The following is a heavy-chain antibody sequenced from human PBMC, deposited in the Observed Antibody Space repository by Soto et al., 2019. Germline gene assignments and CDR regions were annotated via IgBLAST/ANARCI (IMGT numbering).Heavy chain of an antibody. CDR2: IIPILGIA. V-gene: IGHV1-69*02. D-gene: IGHD5-18*01. J-gene: IGHJ4*02. CDR3: ARSVDTAMVNDY. Sequence: SVKVSCKASRGTFSSYTISWVRQAPGQGLEWMGRIIPILGIANYAQKFQGRVTITADKSTSTAYMELSSLRSEDTAVYYWARSVDTAMVNDYWGQGTLVTVSS. CDR1: RGTFSSYT.